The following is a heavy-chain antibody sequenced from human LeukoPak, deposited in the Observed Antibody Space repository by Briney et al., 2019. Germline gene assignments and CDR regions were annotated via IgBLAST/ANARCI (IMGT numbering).Heavy chain of an antibody. CDR2: IHYSGST. CDR1: GGSISSSTYY. Sequence: SETLSLTYTVSGGSISSSTYYWGWIRQPPGKGLEWIGSIHYSGSTYYNPSLRSRLTISIDTSKNQCSLKLSSMTATDTAVYYYATGGDVFDIWGQGTLVTVSS. CDR3: ATGGDVFDI. J-gene: IGHJ3*02. V-gene: IGHV4-39*07.